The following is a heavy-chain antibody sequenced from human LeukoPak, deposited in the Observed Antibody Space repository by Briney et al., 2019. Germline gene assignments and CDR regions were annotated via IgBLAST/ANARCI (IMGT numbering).Heavy chain of an antibody. CDR2: ISYDGSNK. CDR1: GFTFSSYA. V-gene: IGHV3-30*04. J-gene: IGHJ6*04. D-gene: IGHD6-13*01. Sequence: GRSLRLSCAASGFTFSSYAMHWVRQAPGKGLEWVAVISYDGSNKYCADSVKGRFTISRDNSKNTLFLQMNSLRAEDTAVYYCAKDQADSSSSLYYYYYYGMDVWGKGTTVTVSS. CDR3: AKDQADSSSSLYYYYYYGMDV.